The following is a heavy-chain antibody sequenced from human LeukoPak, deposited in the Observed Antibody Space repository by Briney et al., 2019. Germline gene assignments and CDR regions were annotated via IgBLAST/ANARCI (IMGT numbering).Heavy chain of an antibody. CDR1: GFTFINYG. CDR3: GRDSRWAQPDY. V-gene: IGHV3-23*01. Sequence: GGSLRLSCAASGFTFINYGMNWVRQAPGKGLEWISGITGSGGSTYYADSVKGRFTISRDNSKNTVYLQINSLTAEDTAVYFCGRDSRWAQPDYWGQGTLVTVSS. CDR2: ITGSGGST. J-gene: IGHJ4*02. D-gene: IGHD5-24*01.